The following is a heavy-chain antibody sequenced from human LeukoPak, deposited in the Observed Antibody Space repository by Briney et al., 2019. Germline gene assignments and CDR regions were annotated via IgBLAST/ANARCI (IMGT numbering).Heavy chain of an antibody. CDR2: IYYSGST. CDR3: AKRDCSSTSCYKYGMDV. CDR1: GGSISSSGYY. J-gene: IGHJ6*04. Sequence: TLSLTCTVSGGSISSSGYYWSWIRQHPGKGLEWIGYIYYSGSTYYNPSLKSRVTISVDTSKNQFSLKLSSVTAADTAVYYCAKRDCSSTSCYKYGMDVWGKGTTVTVSS. D-gene: IGHD2-2*02. V-gene: IGHV4-31*03.